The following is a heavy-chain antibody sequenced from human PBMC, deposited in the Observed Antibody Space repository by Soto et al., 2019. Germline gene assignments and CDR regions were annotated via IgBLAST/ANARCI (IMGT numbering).Heavy chain of an antibody. CDR3: ARIDRSIDFWSGYHYYFDY. J-gene: IGHJ4*02. Sequence: ASVKVSCKASGYTFTSYGISWVRQAPGQGLEWMGWISAYNGNTNYAQKLQGRVTMTTDTSTSTAYMELRSLRSDDTAVYYCARIDRSIDFWSGYHYYFDYWGQGTLVTVSS. V-gene: IGHV1-18*04. CDR2: ISAYNGNT. CDR1: GYTFTSYG. D-gene: IGHD3-3*01.